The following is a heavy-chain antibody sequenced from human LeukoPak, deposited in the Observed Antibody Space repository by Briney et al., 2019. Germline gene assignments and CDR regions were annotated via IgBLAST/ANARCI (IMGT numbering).Heavy chain of an antibody. V-gene: IGHV3-20*04. CDR1: GFTFDDYG. CDR2: INWNAGST. D-gene: IGHD3-16*01. Sequence: GGSLRLSCATSGFTFDDYGMSWVRQVPGKGLEWVSSINWNAGSTTYADSVKGRFTISRDNANNSLYLQMNSLRAEDTALYYCARVMYHVWGIYYHYFPHGGQETRATVPS. J-gene: IGHJ4*02. CDR3: ARVMYHVWGIYYHYFPH.